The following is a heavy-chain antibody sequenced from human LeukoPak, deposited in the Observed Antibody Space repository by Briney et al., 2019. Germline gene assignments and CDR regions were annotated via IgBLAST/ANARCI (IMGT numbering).Heavy chain of an antibody. CDR2: IYPGDSDT. D-gene: IGHD6-6*01. CDR3: ATRSSIAAPTSYYYYYMDV. J-gene: IGHJ6*03. V-gene: IGHV5-51*01. Sequence: GESLKISCKGSGYSFTSYRIGWVRQMPGKGLEWMGIIYPGDSDTRYSPSFQGQVTISADKSISTAYLQWSSLKASDTAMYYCATRSSIAAPTSYYYYYMDVWGKGTTVTVSS. CDR1: GYSFTSYR.